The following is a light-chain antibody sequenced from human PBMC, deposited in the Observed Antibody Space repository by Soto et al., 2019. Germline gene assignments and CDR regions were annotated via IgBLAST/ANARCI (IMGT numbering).Light chain of an antibody. CDR1: SSDVGGYNY. CDR2: EVN. Sequence: QSVLTQPASVSGSPGQSITISCTGTSSDVGGYNYVSWYQQHPGKAPKLMIYEVNKRPSGVSNRFSGSKSGNTASLTISGLQAEDEADYYCSLYTTSSTYVFGGGTKLTVL. CDR3: SLYTTSSTYV. J-gene: IGLJ1*01. V-gene: IGLV2-14*01.